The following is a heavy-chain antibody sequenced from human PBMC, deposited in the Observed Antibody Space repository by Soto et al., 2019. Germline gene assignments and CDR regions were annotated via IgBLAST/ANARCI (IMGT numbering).Heavy chain of an antibody. CDR2: ISAYNGNT. CDR1: GYTYTSYA. D-gene: IGHD3-10*01. J-gene: IGHJ5*02. V-gene: IGHV1-18*01. Sequence: ASVKVSCKASGYTYTSYAISWVRQAPGQGLEWMGWISAYNGNTNYAQKLQGRVTMTTDTSTSTAYMELRSLRSDDTAVYYCARAPDGVYWFDPWGQGTLVTVSS. CDR3: ARAPDGVYWFDP.